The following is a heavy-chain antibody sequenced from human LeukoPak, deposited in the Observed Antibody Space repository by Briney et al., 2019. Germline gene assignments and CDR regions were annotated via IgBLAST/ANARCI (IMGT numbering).Heavy chain of an antibody. J-gene: IGHJ3*02. CDR3: ARQKCTSTSCLTKNAFDI. CDR2: IYTSGST. V-gene: IGHV4-4*09. D-gene: IGHD2-2*01. CDR1: GSISGYY. Sequence: PSETLSLTCTVSGSISGYYWSWIRQPPGKGLEWIGYIYTSGSTNYNPSLQSRVTISVDTSKHQFSLDLSSVTAADTAVYYCARQKCTSTSCLTKNAFDIWGQGTMVTVSS.